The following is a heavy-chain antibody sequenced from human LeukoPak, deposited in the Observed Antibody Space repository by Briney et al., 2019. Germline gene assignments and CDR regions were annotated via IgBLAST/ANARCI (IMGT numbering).Heavy chain of an antibody. CDR3: ARAGCGGDCYNHYYYYGMDV. J-gene: IGHJ6*02. CDR2: INTNTGNP. D-gene: IGHD2-21*02. V-gene: IGHV7-4-1*02. Sequence: ASVKVSCKSSGYTFTSYAMNWVRQAPGQGLEWMGWINTNTGNPTYAQGFTGRFVFSLDTSVSTAYLQISSLKAEDTAVYYCARAGCGGDCYNHYYYYGMDVWGQGTTVTVSS. CDR1: GYTFTSYA.